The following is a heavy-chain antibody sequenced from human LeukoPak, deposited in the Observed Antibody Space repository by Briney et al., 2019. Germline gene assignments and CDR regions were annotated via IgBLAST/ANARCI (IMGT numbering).Heavy chain of an antibody. CDR3: ARGLLASGDY. CDR1: GFTVSSNY. V-gene: IGHV3-53*01. J-gene: IGHJ4*02. D-gene: IGHD3-3*02. Sequence: PGGSLRLSCAASGFTVSSNYMSWVRQAPGKGLEWVSIIYSGGNTYYADSVKGRFTISRDNSKNTLYLQMNGLRAEDTAVYYCARGLLASGDYWGQGTLVTVSS. CDR2: IYSGGNT.